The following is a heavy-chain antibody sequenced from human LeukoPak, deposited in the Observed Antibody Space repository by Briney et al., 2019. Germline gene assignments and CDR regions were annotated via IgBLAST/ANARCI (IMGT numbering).Heavy chain of an antibody. CDR3: ARGYYYDSSGYSAGSEYFQH. CDR2: ISSSSSYI. V-gene: IGHV3-11*06. J-gene: IGHJ1*01. CDR1: GFTFSDYY. D-gene: IGHD3-22*01. Sequence: GGSLRLSCAASGFTFSDYYMSWIRQAPGKGLEWVSSISSSSSYIYYADSVKGRFTISRDNAKNSLYLQMNSLRAEDTAVYYCARGYYYDSSGYSAGSEYFQHWGQGTLVTVSS.